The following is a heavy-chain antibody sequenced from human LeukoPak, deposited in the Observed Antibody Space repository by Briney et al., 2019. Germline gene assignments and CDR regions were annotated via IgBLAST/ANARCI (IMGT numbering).Heavy chain of an antibody. CDR2: IYYSGST. V-gene: IGHV4-30-4*01. D-gene: IGHD5-12*01. CDR1: GGSISSGDYY. Sequence: PSETLSLTCAVSGGSISSGDYYWSWIRQPLGKGLEWIGYIYYSGSTYYNPSLKSRVTISVDTSKNQFSLKLSSVTAADTAVYYCARAVDIVATIDYWGQGTLVTVSS. J-gene: IGHJ4*02. CDR3: ARAVDIVATIDY.